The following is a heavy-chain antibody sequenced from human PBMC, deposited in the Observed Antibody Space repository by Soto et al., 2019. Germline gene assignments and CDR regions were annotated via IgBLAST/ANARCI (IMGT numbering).Heavy chain of an antibody. CDR2: IIPIFGTA. V-gene: IGHV1-69*01. CDR1: GGTFSSYA. J-gene: IGHJ6*02. CDR3: ARTYYYDSSGYYDYYYYGMDV. D-gene: IGHD3-22*01. Sequence: QVQLVQSGAEVKKPGSSVKVSCKASGGTFSSYAISWVRQAPGQGLEWMGGIIPIFGTANYAQKFQGRVTITADESTSTAYIELSSLRSEDTAVYYCARTYYYDSSGYYDYYYYGMDVWGQGTTVTVSS.